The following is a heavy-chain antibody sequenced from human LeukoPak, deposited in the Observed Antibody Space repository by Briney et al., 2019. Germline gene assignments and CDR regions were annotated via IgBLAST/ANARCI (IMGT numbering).Heavy chain of an antibody. V-gene: IGHV3-30*03. CDR3: AREAQWLAPFDY. CDR1: GFTFSSYG. D-gene: IGHD6-19*01. CDR2: ISYDGSNK. Sequence: PGGSLRLSCAASGFTFSSYGMHWVRQAPGKGLEWVAVISYDGSNKYYADSVKGRFTISRDNSKNTLYLQMNSLRAEDTAVYYCAREAQWLAPFDYWGQGTLVTVSS. J-gene: IGHJ4*02.